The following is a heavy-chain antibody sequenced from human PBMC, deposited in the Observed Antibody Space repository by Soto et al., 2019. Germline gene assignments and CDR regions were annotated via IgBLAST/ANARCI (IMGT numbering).Heavy chain of an antibody. CDR3: TTLSYLYYDGMDV. V-gene: IGHV3-15*01. CDR1: GFTFRNSW. Sequence: GESLKISCEASGFTFRNSWMNWVRQGPGKGLEWLGRIKSKVDGGTADYGAATKGRFSISRDDLKNMLYLQMNSLKPDDTAVYYCTTLSYLYYDGMDVWGQGTTVTVSS. CDR2: IKSKVDGGTA. J-gene: IGHJ6*02. D-gene: IGHD2-2*01.